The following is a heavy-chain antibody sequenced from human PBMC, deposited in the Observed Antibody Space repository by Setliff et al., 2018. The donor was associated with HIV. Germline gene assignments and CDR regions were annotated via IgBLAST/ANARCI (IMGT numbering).Heavy chain of an antibody. D-gene: IGHD2-2*01. Sequence: SETLSLTCAVYGGPLSGHYWSWIRQPPGQGLEWIGETSHSGKTNYNPSLKSRVTISVDTSKNQFSLKLTSVTAADTAVYYCVTSSSWSSRLNFWGPGMLVTVSS. CDR3: VTSSSWSSRLNF. CDR2: TSHSGKT. V-gene: IGHV4-34*01. J-gene: IGHJ4*02. CDR1: GGPLSGHY.